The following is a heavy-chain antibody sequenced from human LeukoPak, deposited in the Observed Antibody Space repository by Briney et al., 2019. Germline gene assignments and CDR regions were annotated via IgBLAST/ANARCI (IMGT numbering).Heavy chain of an antibody. Sequence: PSETLSLTCTVSGGSISSYYWSWIRQPPGKGLEWIGYIYHSGSTNYNPSLKSRVTISVDTSKNQFSLKLSSVTAADTAVYYCARGLYDYVWGSYRENYYFDYWGQGTLVTVSS. D-gene: IGHD3-16*02. CDR2: IYHSGST. CDR3: ARGLYDYVWGSYRENYYFDY. CDR1: GGSISSYY. J-gene: IGHJ4*02. V-gene: IGHV4-59*01.